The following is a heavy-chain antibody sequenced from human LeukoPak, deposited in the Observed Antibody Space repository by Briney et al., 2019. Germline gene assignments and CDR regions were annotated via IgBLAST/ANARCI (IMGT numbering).Heavy chain of an antibody. CDR1: GGTFSSYA. CDR2: IIPIFGTA. CDR3: ARDMRDYYDSSGIYYAGAFDI. Sequence: RATVKVSCKASGGTFSSYAISWVRQAPGQGLEWMGGIIPIFGTANYAQKFQGRVTITTDESTSTAYMELSSLRSEDTAVYYCARDMRDYYDSSGIYYAGAFDIWGQGTMVTVSS. J-gene: IGHJ3*02. D-gene: IGHD3-22*01. V-gene: IGHV1-69*05.